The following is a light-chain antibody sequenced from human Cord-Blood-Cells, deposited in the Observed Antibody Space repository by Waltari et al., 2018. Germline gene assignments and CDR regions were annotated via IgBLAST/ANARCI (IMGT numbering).Light chain of an antibody. V-gene: IGLV3-19*01. CDR3: NSRDSSGNRV. Sequence: SSELTQDPAVSVALGQTVRITCQGDSPRSFYASWYQQKPAQAPALVIYGKNNRPSGIPDRFSGSSSGNTASLTITGAQAEDEADYYCNSRDSSGNRVFGGGTKLTVL. CDR2: GKN. J-gene: IGLJ3*02. CDR1: SPRSFY.